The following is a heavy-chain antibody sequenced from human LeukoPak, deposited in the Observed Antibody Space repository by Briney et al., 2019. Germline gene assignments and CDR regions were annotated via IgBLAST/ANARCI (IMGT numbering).Heavy chain of an antibody. CDR2: IYYSGST. D-gene: IGHD3-9*01. CDR3: ARHVSVDYDILTGYSYNWFDP. J-gene: IGHJ5*02. V-gene: IGHV4-59*08. CDR1: GGSISSYY. Sequence: SETLSLTCTVSGGSISSYYWSWLRQPPGKGLEWIGYIYYSGSTNYNPSLKSRVTISVDTSKNQFSLKLSSVTAADTAVYYCARHVSVDYDILTGYSYNWFDPWGQGTLVTVPS.